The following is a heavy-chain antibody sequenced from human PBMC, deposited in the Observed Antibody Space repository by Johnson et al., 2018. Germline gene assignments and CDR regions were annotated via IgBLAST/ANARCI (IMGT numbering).Heavy chain of an antibody. CDR2: IKPDGSEK. CDR1: GFIFTSYW. Sequence: VQLVQSGGGLVQPGGSLRLSCAASGFIFTSYWISWVRQAPGKGLEWVANIKPDGSEKYYVDSVKGRFAISRDNAKNSLYLQMNNLRAEDTAVYYCTRGLYEACGHGTLVTVSS. CDR3: TRGLYEA. J-gene: IGHJ3*01. D-gene: IGHD3-10*01. V-gene: IGHV3-7*01.